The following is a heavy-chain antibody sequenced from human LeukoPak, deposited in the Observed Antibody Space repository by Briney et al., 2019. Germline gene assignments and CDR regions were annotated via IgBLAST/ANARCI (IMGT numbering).Heavy chain of an antibody. CDR2: INTNTGNP. V-gene: IGHV7-4-1*02. CDR3: ARGNYDSSGYQTR. CDR1: GYTFSTYT. D-gene: IGHD3-22*01. Sequence: ASVKVSCKASGYTFSTYTMHWVRQAPGQGLEWMGWINTNTGNPTYAQGFTGRFVSSLDTSVSTAYLQISSLKAEDTAVYYCARGNYDSSGYQTRWGQGTLVTVSS. J-gene: IGHJ4*02.